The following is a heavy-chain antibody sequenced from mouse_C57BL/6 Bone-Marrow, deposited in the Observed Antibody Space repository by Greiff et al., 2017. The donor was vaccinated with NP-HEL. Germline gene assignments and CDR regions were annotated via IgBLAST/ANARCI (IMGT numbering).Heavy chain of an antibody. CDR1: GYAFTNYL. CDR2: INPGSGGT. D-gene: IGHD2-1*01. Sequence: QVQLQQSGAELVRPGTSVKVSCKASGYAFTNYLIEWVKQRPGQGLEWIGVINPGSGGTNYNEKFKGKATLTADKSSSTAYMQLSSLTSEDSAVYCCARYGNSYYYAMDYWGQGTSVTVSS. CDR3: ARYGNSYYYAMDY. J-gene: IGHJ4*01. V-gene: IGHV1-54*01.